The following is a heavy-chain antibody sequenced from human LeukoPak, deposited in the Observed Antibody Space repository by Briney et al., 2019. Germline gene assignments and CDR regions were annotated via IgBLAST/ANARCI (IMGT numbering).Heavy chain of an antibody. Sequence: PGRSLRLSCAASGFTFSSYGMHWVRQAPGKGLEWVAVISYDGSNKYYADSAKGRFTISRDNSKNTLYLQMNSLRAEDTAVYYCAKYSGSYFDYWGQGTLVTVSS. CDR3: AKYSGSYFDY. D-gene: IGHD1-26*01. CDR2: ISYDGSNK. V-gene: IGHV3-30*18. CDR1: GFTFSSYG. J-gene: IGHJ4*02.